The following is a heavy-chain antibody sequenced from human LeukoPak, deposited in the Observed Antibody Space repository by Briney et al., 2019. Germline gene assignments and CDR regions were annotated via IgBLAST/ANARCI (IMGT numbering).Heavy chain of an antibody. CDR2: IYYSGST. Sequence: SETLSLTCTVSGGFVSNYYWSWIRQPPGKGLEWIGYIYYSGSTNYNPSLKSRVTISVDTSKNQFSLKLSSVTAADTAVYYCARAALYDAFDIWGQGTMVTVSS. D-gene: IGHD6-6*01. CDR3: ARAALYDAFDI. J-gene: IGHJ3*02. CDR1: GGFVSNYY. V-gene: IGHV4-59*02.